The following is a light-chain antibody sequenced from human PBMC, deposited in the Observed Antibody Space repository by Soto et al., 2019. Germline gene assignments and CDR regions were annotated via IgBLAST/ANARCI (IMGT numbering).Light chain of an antibody. CDR3: QQSHSTPT. CDR2: ATS. J-gene: IGKJ4*01. Sequence: DIQMTQSPSSLSASVGDRATITCRASQTISIDLNWYQQKPGKVPTLLISATSTLQSGVPSRFVGSGSGTDFTLTISSLQPEDFATYYCQQSHSTPTFGGGTKVEIK. V-gene: IGKV1-39*01. CDR1: QTISID.